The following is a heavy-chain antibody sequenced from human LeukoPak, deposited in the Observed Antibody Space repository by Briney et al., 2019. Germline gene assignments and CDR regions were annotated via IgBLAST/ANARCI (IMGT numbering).Heavy chain of an antibody. Sequence: GGSLRLSCAASGFSFTSYAMSWVRQAPGKGLEWVSAISGSGGSTYYADSVKGRFTISRDNAKNSLYLQMNSLRAEDTALYYCAKDITKWLAQGFDPWGQGTLVTVSS. V-gene: IGHV3-23*01. J-gene: IGHJ5*02. CDR1: GFSFTSYA. CDR3: AKDITKWLAQGFDP. D-gene: IGHD6-19*01. CDR2: ISGSGGST.